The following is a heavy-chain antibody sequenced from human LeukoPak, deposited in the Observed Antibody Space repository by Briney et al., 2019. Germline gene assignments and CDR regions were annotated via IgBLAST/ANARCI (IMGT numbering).Heavy chain of an antibody. J-gene: IGHJ6*03. D-gene: IGHD3-10*01. CDR1: GIIFSSYS. V-gene: IGHV3-48*04. Sequence: PGGSLRLSCAASGIIFSSYSMNWVRQAPGKGLEWVSYISSSGSTIYYADSMKGRFTISRDNAKNSLYLQMNSLRAEDTAVYYCARGATMVRGVILSRPNHMDVWGKGTTVTVSS. CDR3: ARGATMVRGVILSRPNHMDV. CDR2: ISSSGSTI.